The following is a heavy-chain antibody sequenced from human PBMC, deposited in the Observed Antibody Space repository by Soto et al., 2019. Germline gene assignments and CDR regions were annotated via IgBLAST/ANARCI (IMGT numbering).Heavy chain of an antibody. CDR1: GGSVSSGSYY. V-gene: IGHV4-61*01. J-gene: IGHJ6*02. CDR3: ARVTGRLWFGELKGNYYDYGMDV. CDR2: IYYSGST. Sequence: PSETLSLTCTVSGGSVSSGSYYWSWIRQPPGKGLEWIGYIYYSGSTNYNPSLKSRVTISVDTSKNQFSLKLSSVTAADTAVYYCARVTGRLWFGELKGNYYDYGMDVWGQGTTVTVSS. D-gene: IGHD3-10*01.